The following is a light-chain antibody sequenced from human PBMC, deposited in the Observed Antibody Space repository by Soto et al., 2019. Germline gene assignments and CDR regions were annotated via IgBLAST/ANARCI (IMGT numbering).Light chain of an antibody. J-gene: IGKJ5*01. Sequence: EMVMTQSPGTLSVSPGERATLSCRASQSVSSSLAWYQQKPGQAPRLLIYGASTRATGIPARFSGSGSGTEFTLTISSLQSEDVAVYYCQQYTNWLRTFGQGTRLEIK. CDR2: GAS. CDR3: QQYTNWLRT. CDR1: QSVSSS. V-gene: IGKV3-15*01.